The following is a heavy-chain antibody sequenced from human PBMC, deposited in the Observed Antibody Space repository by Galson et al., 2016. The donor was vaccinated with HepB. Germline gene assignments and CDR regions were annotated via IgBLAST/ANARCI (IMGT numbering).Heavy chain of an antibody. V-gene: IGHV1-18*01. CDR2: ISAYNGNT. D-gene: IGHD3-3*01. J-gene: IGHJ4*02. CDR3: AAGNYDFWSGYYPFDK. Sequence: SVKVSCKASGYTFTSYGISWVRQAPGQGLEWMGWISAYNGNTNYAQKLQGRVTMTTATSASTAYMELRSLRSDDTAVYYGAAGNYDFWSGYYPFDKRGQGTLVTVSS. CDR1: GYTFTSYG.